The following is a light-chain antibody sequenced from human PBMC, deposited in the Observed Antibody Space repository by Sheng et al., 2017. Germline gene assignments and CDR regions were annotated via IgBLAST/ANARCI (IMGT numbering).Light chain of an antibody. Sequence: EILMTQSPATLSVSPGERATLSCRASQSVSSNLAWYQQKPGQAPRLLIYGASTRATGIPARFSGSGSGTEFTLTISSLQSEDFAVYYCQQYNNWPRGSLTFGGGTKVEIK. CDR1: QSVSSN. CDR3: QQYNNWPRGSLT. CDR2: GAS. J-gene: IGKJ4*01. V-gene: IGKV3-15*01.